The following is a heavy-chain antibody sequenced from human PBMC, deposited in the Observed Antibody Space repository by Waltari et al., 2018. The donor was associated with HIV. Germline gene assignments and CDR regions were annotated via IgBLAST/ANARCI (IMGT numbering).Heavy chain of an antibody. CDR3: VTDAVAVPLDTAY. J-gene: IGHJ4*02. CDR2: IKSKNDGGTI. Sequence: EVNLVVSGGGLERPGGSLRVSCTVSGVTFINAWRSWVRQAPGKGLEWLGRIKSKNDGGTIDYAAPVKDRFTILRDDSKHTLYLEMSSLKIEDTGIYYCVTDAVAVPLDTAYWGQGTLVTVSS. CDR1: GVTFINAW. V-gene: IGHV3-15*01. D-gene: IGHD2-21*01.